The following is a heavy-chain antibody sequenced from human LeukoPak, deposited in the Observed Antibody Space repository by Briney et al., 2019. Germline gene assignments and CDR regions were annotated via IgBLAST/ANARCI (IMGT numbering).Heavy chain of an antibody. J-gene: IGHJ4*02. CDR3: ARGRSGELTWAFTLDS. V-gene: IGHV1-2*02. CDR2: INPNSGGT. D-gene: IGHD3-10*01. CDR1: GYTFTGYY. Sequence: GASVKVSCNASGYTFTGYYMHWVRQAPGQGLEWMGWINPNSGGTKYAQKFQGRVTMTRDMSISTAYMELSRLRSDDTAVYYCARGRSGELTWAFTLDSWGQGTLVTVSS.